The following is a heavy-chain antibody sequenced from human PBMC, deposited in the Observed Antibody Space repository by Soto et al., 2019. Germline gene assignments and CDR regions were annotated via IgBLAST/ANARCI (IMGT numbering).Heavy chain of an antibody. J-gene: IGHJ6*02. Sequence: QVQLVQSGAEVKKPGASVKVSCKASGYTFTSYGISWVRQAPGQGLEWMGWISAYNGNTNYAQKVQGRVTMTTDTSTSTAYMELRSLRSDDTAVYYCARDGEATIFGVVRGYGMDVWGQGTTVTVSS. CDR2: ISAYNGNT. V-gene: IGHV1-18*01. D-gene: IGHD3-3*01. CDR3: ARDGEATIFGVVRGYGMDV. CDR1: GYTFTSYG.